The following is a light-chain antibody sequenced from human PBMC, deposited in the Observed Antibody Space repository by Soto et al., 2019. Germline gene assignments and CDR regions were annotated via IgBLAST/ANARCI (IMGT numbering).Light chain of an antibody. J-gene: IGKJ2*01. V-gene: IGKV3-20*01. Sequence: EIVLTQSPGTLSLSPGERATLSCRASQSVSSNYLAWYQQKPGQAPGLLIYGASSRATGIPDRFSGSGSGIDFTLTISRLEPEDFAVYYCQQYGNSPYTFGQGTKLEIK. CDR1: QSVSSNY. CDR3: QQYGNSPYT. CDR2: GAS.